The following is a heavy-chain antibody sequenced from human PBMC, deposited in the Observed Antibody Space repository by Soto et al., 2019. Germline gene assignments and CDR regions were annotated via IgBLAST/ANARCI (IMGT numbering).Heavy chain of an antibody. CDR1: GFTFSNAW. J-gene: IGHJ3*02. CDR3: TTGYYDSSAPDAFDI. D-gene: IGHD3-22*01. CDR2: IKSKTDGGTT. V-gene: IGHV3-15*01. Sequence: GGSLRLSCAASGFTFSNAWMSWVRQAPGKGLEWVGRIKSKTDGGTTDYAAPVKGRFTISRDDSKNTLYLQMNSLKTEDTAVYYCTTGYYDSSAPDAFDIWGQGTMVTVSS.